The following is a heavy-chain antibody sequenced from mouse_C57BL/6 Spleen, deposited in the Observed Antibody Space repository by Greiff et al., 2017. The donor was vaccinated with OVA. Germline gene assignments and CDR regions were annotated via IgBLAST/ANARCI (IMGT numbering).Heavy chain of an antibody. CDR1: GYTFTSYW. CDR3: AGTVYYDYGEDWYFDV. J-gene: IGHJ1*03. Sequence: QVQLQQSGAELAKPGASVKLSCKASGYTFTSYWMHWVKQRPGQGLEWIGYINPSSGYTKYNQKFKDKATLTADKSSSTAYMQLSSLTYEDSAGYYCAGTVYYDYGEDWYFDVWGKGTTVTVSS. CDR2: INPSSGYT. V-gene: IGHV1-7*01. D-gene: IGHD2-4*01.